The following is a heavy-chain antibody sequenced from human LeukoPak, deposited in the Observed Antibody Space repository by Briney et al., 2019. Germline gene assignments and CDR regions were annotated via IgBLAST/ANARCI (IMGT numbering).Heavy chain of an antibody. V-gene: IGHV4-30-2*01. D-gene: IGHD3-22*01. CDR1: GGSISSGGYS. Sequence: PSQTLSLTCAVSGGSISSGGYSWSWIRQPPGKGLEWIGYIYHSGSTYYNPSLKSRVTISVDGSKNQFSLKLSSVTAADTAVYYCARNYYDSSVYYYHFDYWGQGTLVTVSS. CDR2: IYHSGST. J-gene: IGHJ4*02. CDR3: ARNYYDSSVYYYHFDY.